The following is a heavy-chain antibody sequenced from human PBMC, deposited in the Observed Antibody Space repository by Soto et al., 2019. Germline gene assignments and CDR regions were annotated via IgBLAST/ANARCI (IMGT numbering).Heavy chain of an antibody. D-gene: IGHD2-15*01. Sequence: QVQLQQWGAGLLRASETLSLTCAVSGGSFSGYYWSWIRQPPGKGLEWIGKINHSGDTKYNSSLTSRATRSVYTSKNQFSLTLSSVTAADTAVYYCARGPVAINFICDNGMDVWGQGTTVTVSS. J-gene: IGHJ6*02. CDR2: INHSGDT. CDR1: GGSFSGYY. V-gene: IGHV4-34*01. CDR3: ARGPVAINFICDNGMDV.